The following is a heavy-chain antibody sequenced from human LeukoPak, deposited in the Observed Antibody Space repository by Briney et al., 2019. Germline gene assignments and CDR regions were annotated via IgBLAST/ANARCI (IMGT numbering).Heavy chain of an antibody. CDR1: GGSFSGYS. J-gene: IGHJ3*02. CDR2: SNHSRST. CDR3: ARGSGAFDI. V-gene: IGHV4-34*01. Sequence: SGTLSLTCAVYGGSFSGYSWSWVRQPPEKGLEWIGESNHSRSTNYIPSLKSRVTISVDTSKNQFSLKLSSVTAADTAVDYCARGSGAFDIWGQGTMVTVSS.